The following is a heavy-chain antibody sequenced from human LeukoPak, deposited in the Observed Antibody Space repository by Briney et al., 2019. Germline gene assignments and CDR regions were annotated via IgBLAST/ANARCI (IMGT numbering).Heavy chain of an antibody. CDR2: IKPDGSEK. J-gene: IGHJ6*03. D-gene: IGHD3-10*02. CDR1: GFTFSSYW. CDR3: ARVSLVRATIYYYYYMDV. V-gene: IGHV3-7*01. Sequence: GGSLRLSCAASGFTFSSYWMSWVRQTPGKGLEWVANIKPDGSEKYYVDSVKGRFTISRDNAKNSLYLQMNSLRAEDTAVYYCARVSLVRATIYYYYYMDVWGKGTTVTVSS.